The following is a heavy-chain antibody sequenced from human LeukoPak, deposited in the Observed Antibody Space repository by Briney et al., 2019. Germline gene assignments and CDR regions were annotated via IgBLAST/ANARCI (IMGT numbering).Heavy chain of an antibody. V-gene: IGHV4-61*02. CDR3: ARYHMVNRGVNWFDP. CDR1: GGSISSGRYY. Sequence: SETLSLTCTVSGGSISSGRYYWSWIRQPAGKGLEWVGRIETSGTTKYNPSLNSRATISVDTSKNQFSLKLNSVTAADTAVYYCARYHMVNRGVNWFDPWGQGILVTVSS. CDR2: IETSGTT. J-gene: IGHJ5*02. D-gene: IGHD4-23*01.